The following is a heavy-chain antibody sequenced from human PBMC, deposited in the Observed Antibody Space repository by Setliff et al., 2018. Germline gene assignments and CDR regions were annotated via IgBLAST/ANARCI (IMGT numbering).Heavy chain of an antibody. CDR2: IKEDGSEK. J-gene: IGHJ4*02. CDR3: VRDGGEY. D-gene: IGHD3-16*01. Sequence: GGSLRLSCVTSGFTFSRYWMSWARQAPGKGLEWVANIKEDGSEKYYVDSVKGRFTVSRDNAKKSLYLQMNSLRDEDTAVYYCVRDGGEYWGQGTLVTVSS. V-gene: IGHV3-7*01. CDR1: GFTFSRYW.